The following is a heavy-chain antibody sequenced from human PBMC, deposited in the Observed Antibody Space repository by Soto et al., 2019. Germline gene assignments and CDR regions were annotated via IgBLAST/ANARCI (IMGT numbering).Heavy chain of an antibody. J-gene: IGHJ4*02. CDR3: ARDRRYGEYFAY. V-gene: IGHV4-31*03. CDR1: GGSISSGGYY. D-gene: IGHD4-17*01. CDR2: IYYSGST. Sequence: SETLSLTCTVSGGSISSGGYYWSWIRQHPGKGLEWIGYIYYSGSTYYNPSLKSRVTISVDTSKNQFSLKLSSVTAADTAVYYCARDRRYGEYFAYWGQGTLVTVSS.